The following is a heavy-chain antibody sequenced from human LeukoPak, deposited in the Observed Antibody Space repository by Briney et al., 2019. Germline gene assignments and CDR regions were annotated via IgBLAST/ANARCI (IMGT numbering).Heavy chain of an antibody. CDR2: IDPNSGGT. CDR3: ARGSYDSSDFEYFHH. V-gene: IGHV1-2*02. CDR1: GYIFNSQG. Sequence: ASVKVSCKASGYIFNSQGMNWVRQAPGQGLEWMGWIDPNSGGTNYAQKFQGRVTMTRDTSIGTAYMELNRLRSDDTAVYYCARGSYDSSDFEYFHHWGQGTLVTVSS. D-gene: IGHD3-22*01. J-gene: IGHJ1*01.